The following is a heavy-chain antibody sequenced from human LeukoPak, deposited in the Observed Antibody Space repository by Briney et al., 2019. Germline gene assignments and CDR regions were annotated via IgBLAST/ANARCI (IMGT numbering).Heavy chain of an antibody. CDR2: MNPYTGNT. CDR1: GYSFTNYD. CDR3: ARGAGVATIRNGMDV. V-gene: IGHV1-8*01. Sequence: ASVKVSCKASGYSFTNYDLNWVRQATGQGLEWMGWMNPYTGNTGFAQKFQGRVSMTRDTSITTVYMEPSSLRSEDTAVYYCARGAGVATIRNGMDVWGQGTMVTVSS. D-gene: IGHD5-12*01. J-gene: IGHJ6*02.